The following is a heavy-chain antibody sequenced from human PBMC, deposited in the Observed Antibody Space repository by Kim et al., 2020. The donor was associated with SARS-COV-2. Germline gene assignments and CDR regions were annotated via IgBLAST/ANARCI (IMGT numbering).Heavy chain of an antibody. J-gene: IGHJ4*02. V-gene: IGHV4-34*01. Sequence: KFDTSLKSRVNISVDTTKNQFSLKLCSVTAADTAVYYCAGGPIRNYFDYWGQGTLVTVSS. CDR3: AGGPIRNYFDY.